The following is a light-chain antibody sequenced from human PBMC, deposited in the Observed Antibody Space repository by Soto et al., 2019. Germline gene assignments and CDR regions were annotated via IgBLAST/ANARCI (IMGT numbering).Light chain of an antibody. J-gene: IGLJ3*02. Sequence: QSALTQPASVSGSPGQSITISCTGTSSDVGGHNFVSWYQHHPGKAPKLMIYEVTHRPSGISDRFSGSQSGNTASLTISGLQAEDEADYYCNSYTSTFTWVFGGGTQLTVL. CDR1: SSDVGGHNF. CDR3: NSYTSTFTWV. V-gene: IGLV2-14*01. CDR2: EVT.